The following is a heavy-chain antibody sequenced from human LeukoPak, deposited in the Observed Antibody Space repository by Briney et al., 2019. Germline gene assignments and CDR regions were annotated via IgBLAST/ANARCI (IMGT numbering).Heavy chain of an antibody. Sequence: SETLSLTCTVSGYSINSGFHWDWFRQPPGKGLECIATIHHSGSTTYYHPSLKSRVAISADTSKNQLSLEVNSVTAADTAVYYCARRVCDRGDGRTSCYAHFDYWGQGILVTVSS. D-gene: IGHD2-2*01. V-gene: IGHV4-38-2*02. J-gene: IGHJ4*02. CDR3: ARRVCDRGDGRTSCYAHFDY. CDR1: GYSINSGFH. CDR2: IHHSGSTT.